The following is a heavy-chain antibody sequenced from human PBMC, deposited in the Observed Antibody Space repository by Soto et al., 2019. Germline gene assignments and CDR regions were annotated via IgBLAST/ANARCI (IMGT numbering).Heavy chain of an antibody. V-gene: IGHV1-69*08. J-gene: IGHJ4*02. CDR3: ARDALRWLQFGFLDY. D-gene: IGHD5-12*01. Sequence: QVQLVQSGAEVKKPGSSVKVSCKASGGTFSSYTISWVRQAPGQGLEWMGRIIPILGIANYAQKFQGRVTITADKSTSTAYMELSSLRSEDTAVYCCARDALRWLQFGFLDYWGQGTLVTVSS. CDR1: GGTFSSYT. CDR2: IIPILGIA.